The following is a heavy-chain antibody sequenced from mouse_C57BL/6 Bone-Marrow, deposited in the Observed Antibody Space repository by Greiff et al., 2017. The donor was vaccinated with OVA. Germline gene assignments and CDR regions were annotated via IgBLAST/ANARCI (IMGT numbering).Heavy chain of an antibody. CDR1: GFTFSDFY. J-gene: IGHJ1*03. CDR3: ARDASMVTRYWYFDV. D-gene: IGHD2-1*01. V-gene: IGHV7-1*01. CDR2: SRNKANDYTT. Sequence: EVNLVESGGGLVQSGRSLRLSCATSGFTFSDFYMEWVRQAPGKGLEWIAASRNKANDYTTEYSASVKGRFIVSRDTSQSILYLQMNALRAEDTAIYYCARDASMVTRYWYFDVWGTGTTVTVSS.